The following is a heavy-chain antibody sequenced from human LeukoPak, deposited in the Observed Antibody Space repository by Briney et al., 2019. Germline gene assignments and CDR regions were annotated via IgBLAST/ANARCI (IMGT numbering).Heavy chain of an antibody. CDR2: IHHSGST. V-gene: IGHV4-34*01. CDR3: ARESDYNILTDSYSCYFYLDV. J-gene: IGHJ6*03. CDR1: GGSLSNHY. Sequence: PSETLSLTCAMSGGSLSNHYWSWIRQSPGKGLEWIGQIHHSGSTNYNPSLKSRVALSVDTSNSQLFLSLSSVTAADTAVYYCARESDYNILTDSYSCYFYLDVWGKGTAVTVSS. D-gene: IGHD3-9*01.